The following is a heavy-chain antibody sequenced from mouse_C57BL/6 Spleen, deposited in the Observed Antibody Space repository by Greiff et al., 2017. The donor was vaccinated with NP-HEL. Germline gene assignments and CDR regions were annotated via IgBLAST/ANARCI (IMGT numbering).Heavy chain of an antibody. CDR2: IDPNSGGT. Sequence: QVQLQQPGAELVKPVSSVPLSLHSSGYTFTSYWMHWVKQRPGRGLEWIGRIDPNSGGTQYNEKFKSKVTLTVDKPSSTAYMQLSSLTSEDTAVYYCASTPSFAYWGQGTLVTVSA. D-gene: IGHD2-1*01. CDR3: ASTPSFAY. V-gene: IGHV1-72*01. J-gene: IGHJ3*01. CDR1: GYTFTSYW.